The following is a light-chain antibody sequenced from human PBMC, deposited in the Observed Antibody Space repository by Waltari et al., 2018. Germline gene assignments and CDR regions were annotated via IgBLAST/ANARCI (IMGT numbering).Light chain of an antibody. V-gene: IGLV2-14*01. CDR3: NSYTGSSSWV. Sequence: QSALTQPASVSGSPGQSITISCTGTSSDVGFYNYVSWYQQHPGKAPQLIIYDVSERPSVVSYRFSGSKSGNTASLTISGRQAEDEADYYCNSYTGSSSWVFGGGTKLTVL. CDR2: DVS. CDR1: SSDVGFYNY. J-gene: IGLJ3*02.